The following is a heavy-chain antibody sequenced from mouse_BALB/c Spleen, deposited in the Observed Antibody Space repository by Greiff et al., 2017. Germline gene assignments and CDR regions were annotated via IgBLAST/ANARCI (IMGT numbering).Heavy chain of an antibody. J-gene: IGHJ4*01. CDR1: GYSITSDYA. V-gene: IGHV3-2*02. CDR2: ISYSGST. Sequence: EVKLQESGPGLVKPSQSLSLTCTVTGYSITSDYAWNWIRQFPGNKLEWMGYISYSGSTSYNPSLKSRISITRDTSKNQFFLQLNSVTTEDTATYYCASPYYGNYGYAMDYWGQGTSVTVSS. CDR3: ASPYYGNYGYAMDY. D-gene: IGHD2-10*01.